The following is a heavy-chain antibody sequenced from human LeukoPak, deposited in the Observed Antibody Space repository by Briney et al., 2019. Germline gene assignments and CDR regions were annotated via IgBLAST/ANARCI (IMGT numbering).Heavy chain of an antibody. CDR1: GYTFTGYY. Sequence: ASVKVSCKASGYTFTGYYMHWVRQAPGQGLEWMGWINPNSGGTNYAQKFRGRVTMTRDTSISTAYMELSRLRSDDTAVYYCATAPYSSGWVVDYWGQGTLVTVSS. CDR3: ATAPYSSGWVVDY. D-gene: IGHD6-19*01. CDR2: INPNSGGT. J-gene: IGHJ4*02. V-gene: IGHV1-2*02.